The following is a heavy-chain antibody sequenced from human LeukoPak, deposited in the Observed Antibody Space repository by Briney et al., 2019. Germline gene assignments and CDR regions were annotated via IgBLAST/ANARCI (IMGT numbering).Heavy chain of an antibody. CDR1: GFTFSSYA. CDR3: AKIHSPYYYDSSGPDY. CDR2: TSGSGGST. J-gene: IGHJ4*02. D-gene: IGHD3-22*01. V-gene: IGHV3-23*01. Sequence: GGSLRLSCAASGFTFSSYAMSWVRQAPGKGLEWVSATSGSGGSTYYADSVKGRFTISRDNSKNTLYLQMNSLRAEDTAVYYCAKIHSPYYYDSSGPDYWGQGTLVTVSS.